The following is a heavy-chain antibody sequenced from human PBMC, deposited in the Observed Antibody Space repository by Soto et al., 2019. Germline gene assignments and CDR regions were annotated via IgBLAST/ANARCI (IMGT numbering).Heavy chain of an antibody. V-gene: IGHV3-30*18. CDR3: AKEGGYYYGSGMDV. D-gene: IGHD3-10*01. J-gene: IGHJ6*02. Sequence: QVQLVESGGGVVQPGRSLRLSCAASGFTFSSYGMHWVRQAPGKGLEWVAVISYDGSNKYYADSVKGRFTISRDNSKNTLYLQMNSRRAEDTAVYYCAKEGGYYYGSGMDVWGQGTTVTVSS. CDR2: ISYDGSNK. CDR1: GFTFSSYG.